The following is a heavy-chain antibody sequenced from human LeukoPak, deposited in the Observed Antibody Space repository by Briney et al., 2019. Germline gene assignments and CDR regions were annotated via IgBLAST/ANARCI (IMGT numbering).Heavy chain of an antibody. D-gene: IGHD4-23*01. CDR2: IYYSGST. CDR3: ARGAVVTPYSYYYYYYGMDV. J-gene: IGHJ6*02. Sequence: SETLSLTCTVSGGSISSYYWSWIRQPPGKGLEWIGYIYYSGSTNYNPSLKSRVTISVDTSKNQFSLKLSSVTAADTAVYYCARGAVVTPYSYYYYYYGMDVWGQGTTVTVSS. CDR1: GGSISSYY. V-gene: IGHV4-59*01.